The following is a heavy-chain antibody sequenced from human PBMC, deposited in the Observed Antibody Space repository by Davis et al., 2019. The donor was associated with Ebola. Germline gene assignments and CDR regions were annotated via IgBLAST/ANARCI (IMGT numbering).Heavy chain of an antibody. CDR3: TRVPRDRYGYEGDY. CDR2: ISTDGSTT. Sequence: PGGSLRLSCAASGFTFNIYWMQWVRQAPGKGLEWVSHISTDGSTTNYADLVRGRFTISRVNAENTLYLKLNSLRVEDTAVYYCTRVPRDRYGYEGDYWGQGTLVTVSS. J-gene: IGHJ4*02. V-gene: IGHV3-74*01. D-gene: IGHD5-12*01. CDR1: GFTFNIYW.